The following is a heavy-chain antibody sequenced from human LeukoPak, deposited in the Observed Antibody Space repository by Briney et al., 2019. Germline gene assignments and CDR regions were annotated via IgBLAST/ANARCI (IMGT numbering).Heavy chain of an antibody. V-gene: IGHV3-21*01. D-gene: IGHD6-19*01. Sequence: PGGSLRLSCAASGFTFSSYSMNWVRQAPGKGLEWVSSISSSSSYIYYADSVKGRFTISRDNAKNSLYLQMNSLGAEDTAVYYCARSSGWYFDYWGQGTLVTVSS. CDR2: ISSSSSYI. CDR3: ARSSGWYFDY. CDR1: GFTFSSYS. J-gene: IGHJ4*02.